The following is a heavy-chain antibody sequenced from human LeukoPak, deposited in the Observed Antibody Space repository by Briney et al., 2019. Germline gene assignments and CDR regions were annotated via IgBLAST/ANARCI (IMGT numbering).Heavy chain of an antibody. D-gene: IGHD3-10*01. CDR3: ARGPRWFRALGAFDI. Sequence: SETLSLTCAVYGGSYSVYDWSWLRQPPGKGLEWIGEINHSGSTNYNPSLKSRVTISVDTSKNQFSLKLSSVTAADTAVYYCARGPRWFRALGAFDISGQGTMVTVSS. CDR1: GGSYSVYD. J-gene: IGHJ3*02. CDR2: INHSGST. V-gene: IGHV4-34*01.